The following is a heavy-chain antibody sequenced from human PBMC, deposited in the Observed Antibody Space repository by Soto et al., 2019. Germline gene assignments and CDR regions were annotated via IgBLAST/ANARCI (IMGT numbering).Heavy chain of an antibody. D-gene: IGHD6-19*01. V-gene: IGHV3-21*01. CDR1: GFTFSSYS. CDR3: ARDPNDPYSSGWYFFPMDV. CDR2: ISSSSSYI. Sequence: GGSLRLSCAASGFTFSSYSMNWVRQAPGKGLEWVSSISSSSSYIYYADSVKGRFTISRDNAKNSLYLQMNSLRAEDTAVYYCARDPNDPYSSGWYFFPMDVWGQGTTVTVSS. J-gene: IGHJ6*02.